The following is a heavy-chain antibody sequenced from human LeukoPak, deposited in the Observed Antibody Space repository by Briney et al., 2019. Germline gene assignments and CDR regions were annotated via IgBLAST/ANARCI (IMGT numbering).Heavy chain of an antibody. CDR1: GYTFTGYY. D-gene: IGHD3-22*01. CDR2: INPNSGGT. J-gene: IGHJ2*01. V-gene: IGHV1-2*06. Sequence: ASVKVSCKASGYTFTGYYMHWVRQAPGQGLEWMGRINPNSGGTNYAQKFQGRVTMTRDTSISTAYMELSRLRSDDTAVYYCARDPNDYYDSSGYYRSYWCFDLWGRGTLVTVSS. CDR3: ARDPNDYYDSSGYYRSYWCFDL.